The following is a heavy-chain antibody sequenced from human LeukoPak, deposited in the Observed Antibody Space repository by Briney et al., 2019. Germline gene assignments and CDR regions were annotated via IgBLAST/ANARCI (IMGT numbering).Heavy chain of an antibody. CDR1: GFTFSIFI. CDR2: IKPDGSLI. J-gene: IGHJ4*02. CDR3: AKWELYSGFYYIDY. Sequence: GGSLRLSCAASGFTFSIFIMHWVRQAPGKGLEWVANIKPDGSLIYYVDSVKGRFTISRDNAKNSLYLQMNSLRAEDTAVYYCAKWELYSGFYYIDYWGQGTLATVSS. V-gene: IGHV3-7*01. D-gene: IGHD1-26*01.